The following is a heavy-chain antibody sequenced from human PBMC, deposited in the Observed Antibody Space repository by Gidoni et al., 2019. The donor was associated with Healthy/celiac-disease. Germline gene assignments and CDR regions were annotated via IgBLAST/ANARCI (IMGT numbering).Heavy chain of an antibody. CDR3: ARHAPAGRGDDIVVVMAIESPREGEGVRAAFDI. V-gene: IGHV4-39*01. CDR1: GGSISSISYY. J-gene: IGHJ3*02. CDR2: IDYSGST. D-gene: IGHD2-21*01. Sequence: QLQLQESGPGLVKPSETLSLTCTVSGGSISSISYYWGWIRQPPGKWLEWLGSIDYSGSTYYNPSLKSRVTISVDTSKNQFSRKLSSVTAADTAVYDCARHAPAGRGDDIVVVMAIESPREGEGVRAAFDIWGQGTMVTVSS.